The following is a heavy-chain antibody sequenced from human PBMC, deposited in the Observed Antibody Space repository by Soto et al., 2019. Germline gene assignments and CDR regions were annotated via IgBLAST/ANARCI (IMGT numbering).Heavy chain of an antibody. D-gene: IGHD3-10*01. CDR1: GGSISSSSYY. V-gene: IGHV4-39*01. CDR2: IYYSGST. Sequence: SETLSLTCTVSGGSISSSSYYWGWIRQPPGKGLEWIGSIYYSGSTYYNPSLKSRVTISVDTSKNQFSLKLSSVTAADTAVYYCARQGSGSYYYYWGQGTLVTVSS. CDR3: ARQGSGSYYYY. J-gene: IGHJ4*02.